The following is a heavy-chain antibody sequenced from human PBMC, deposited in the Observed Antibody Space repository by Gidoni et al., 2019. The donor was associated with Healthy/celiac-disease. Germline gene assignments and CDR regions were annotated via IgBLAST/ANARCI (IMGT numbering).Heavy chain of an antibody. J-gene: IGHJ5*02. CDR1: GFTVGSNY. V-gene: IGHV3-53*01. D-gene: IGHD3-10*01. CDR2: IYSGGST. Sequence: EMQLVESGGGLIQPGGSLRLSCAACGFTVGSNYMSWVRQAPGKGLEWVSFIYSGGSTYYADSVKGRFTISRDNSKNTLYLQMNSLRAEDTAVYYCARVFRGGDWFDPWGQGTLVTVSS. CDR3: ARVFRGGDWFDP.